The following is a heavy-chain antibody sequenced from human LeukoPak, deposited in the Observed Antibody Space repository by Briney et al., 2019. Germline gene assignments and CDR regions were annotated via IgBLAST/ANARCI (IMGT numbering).Heavy chain of an antibody. CDR2: INPNGGGT. J-gene: IGHJ4*02. Sequence: GASVKVSCKASGYTFTGYYMHWVRQAPGQGLEWMGRINPNGGGTNYAQKFQGRVTMTRDTSISTAYMELSRLRSDDTAVYYCARVLKFLEWLPFYYWGQGTLVTVSS. CDR1: GYTFTGYY. V-gene: IGHV1-2*06. D-gene: IGHD3-3*01. CDR3: ARVLKFLEWLPFYY.